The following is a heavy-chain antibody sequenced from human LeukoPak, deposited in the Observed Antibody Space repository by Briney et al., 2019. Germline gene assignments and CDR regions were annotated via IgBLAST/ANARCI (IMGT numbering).Heavy chain of an antibody. CDR2: INPKSGGT. CDR3: ARGNVVVPAAIIPNWFDP. J-gene: IGHJ5*02. CDR1: GYTFTGYY. Sequence: SSVPVSCKASGYTFTGYYMLWVRQAPGQGLAWMGWINPKSGGTNYTQEFQGRVTMTRDKSISTDYMELSSLRSDDTAVYYCARGNVVVPAAIIPNWFDPWGQGTLVTVSA. V-gene: IGHV1-2*02. D-gene: IGHD2-2*02.